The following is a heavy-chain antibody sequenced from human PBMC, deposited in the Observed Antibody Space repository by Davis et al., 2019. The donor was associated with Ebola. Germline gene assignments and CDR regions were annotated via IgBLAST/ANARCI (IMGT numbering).Heavy chain of an antibody. CDR2: INHSGST. CDR3: ARDPGSSSSAGSGY. Sequence: ETLSLTCAVYGGSFSGYYWSWIRQPPGKGLEWIGEINHSGSTNYNPSLKSRVTISVDTSKNQFSLKLSSVTAADTAVYYCARDPGSSSSAGSGYWGQGTLVTVSS. D-gene: IGHD6-6*01. CDR1: GGSFSGYY. J-gene: IGHJ4*02. V-gene: IGHV4-34*01.